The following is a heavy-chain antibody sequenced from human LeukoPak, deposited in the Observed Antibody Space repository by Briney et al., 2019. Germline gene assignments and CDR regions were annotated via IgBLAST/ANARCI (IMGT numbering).Heavy chain of an antibody. CDR2: IYHSGSS. J-gene: IGHJ5*02. CDR3: ARGPNYYDSSGYYGCWFDP. Sequence: SETLSLTCAVSGYPISSGYYWGWIRQPPGKGLEWIGSIYHSGSSYYNPCLKCRVTISVDTSKNQFSLKLSPVTAADTAVYYCARGPNYYDSSGYYGCWFDPWGQGTLVTVSS. D-gene: IGHD3-22*01. CDR1: GYPISSGYY. V-gene: IGHV4-38-2*01.